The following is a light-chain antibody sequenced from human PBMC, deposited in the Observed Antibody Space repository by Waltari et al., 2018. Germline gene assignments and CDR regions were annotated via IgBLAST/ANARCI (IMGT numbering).Light chain of an antibody. CDR3: CSYAGSYTVV. J-gene: IGLJ2*01. Sequence: QSALTQPRSVSGSPGQSVTISCPGTSSDIGGYNYVSWYQQHPGKAPKRMIYDVSKRPSGVPDRFSGSKSGNTASLTIAGLQAEDEADYYCCSYAGSYTVVFGGGTKLTVL. CDR1: SSDIGGYNY. CDR2: DVS. V-gene: IGLV2-11*01.